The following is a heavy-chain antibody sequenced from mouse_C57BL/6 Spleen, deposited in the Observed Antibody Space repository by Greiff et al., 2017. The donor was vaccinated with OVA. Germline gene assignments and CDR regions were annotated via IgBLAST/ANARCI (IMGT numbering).Heavy chain of an antibody. D-gene: IGHD1-1*02. V-gene: IGHV1-54*01. CDR3: ARDYGLYYAMDY. CDR1: GYAFTNYL. J-gene: IGHJ4*01. Sequence: QVQLQQSGAELVRPGTSVKVSCKASGYAFTNYLIEWVKQRPGQGLAWIGVINPGSGGTNYNEKFKGKATLTADKSSSTAYMQLSSLTSEDSAVYFCARDYGLYYAMDYWGQGTSVTVSS. CDR2: INPGSGGT.